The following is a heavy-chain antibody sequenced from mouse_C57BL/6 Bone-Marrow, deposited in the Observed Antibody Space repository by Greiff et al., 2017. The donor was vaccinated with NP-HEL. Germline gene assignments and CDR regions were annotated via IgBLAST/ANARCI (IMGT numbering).Heavy chain of an antibody. D-gene: IGHD1-1*01. V-gene: IGHV5-4*01. J-gene: IGHJ1*03. CDR1: GFTFSSYA. CDR2: ISDGGSYT. Sequence: EVQVVESGGGLVKPGGSLKLSCAASGFTFSSYAMSWVRQTPEKRLEWVATISDGGSYTYYPDNVKGRFTISRDNAKNNLYLQMSHLKSEDTAMYYCARDESPARGLLRFWYFDVWGTGTTVTVSS. CDR3: ARDESPARGLLRFWYFDV.